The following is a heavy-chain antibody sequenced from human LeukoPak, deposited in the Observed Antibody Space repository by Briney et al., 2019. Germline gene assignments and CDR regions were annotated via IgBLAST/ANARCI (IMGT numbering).Heavy chain of an antibody. V-gene: IGHV3-23*01. CDR1: GFTFSTYA. CDR2: VGSSDPDT. J-gene: IGHJ4*02. D-gene: IGHD5-24*01. Sequence: GGSRRLSCAASGFTFSTYAMNWVRQAPGKGLEWVSRVGSSDPDTYYADSVKGRFIISRDNSKNTLYLQMNSLRAEDTAAYYCATVYNDDIDYWGQGTLVTVSS. CDR3: ATVYNDDIDY.